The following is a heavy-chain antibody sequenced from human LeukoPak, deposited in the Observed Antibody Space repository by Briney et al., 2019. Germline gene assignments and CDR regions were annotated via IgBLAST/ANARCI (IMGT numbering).Heavy chain of an antibody. D-gene: IGHD3-3*01. CDR1: GFTFSSYW. CDR3: AKERGTTYYDFWSGYYTRLSDY. CDR2: ISGSGGST. Sequence: GGSLRLSCAASGFTFSSYWMHWVRQAPGKRLEWVSAISGSGGSTYYADSVKGRFTISRDNSKNTLYLQMNSLRAEDTAVYYCAKERGTTYYDFWSGYYTRLSDYWGQGTLVTVSS. J-gene: IGHJ4*02. V-gene: IGHV3-23*01.